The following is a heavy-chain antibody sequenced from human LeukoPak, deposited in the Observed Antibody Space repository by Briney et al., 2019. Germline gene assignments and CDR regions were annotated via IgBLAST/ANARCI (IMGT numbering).Heavy chain of an antibody. J-gene: IGHJ4*02. D-gene: IGHD1-1*01. CDR1: GFTFSSYA. V-gene: IGHV3-30-3*01. Sequence: GRSLRLSCAASGFTFSSYAMHWVRQAPGKGLEWVAVISYDGSNKYYADSVKGRFTISRDNSKNTLYLQMNSLRAEDTAVYYCANPEGERGQLGDFDYWGQGTLVTVSS. CDR3: ANPEGERGQLGDFDY. CDR2: ISYDGSNK.